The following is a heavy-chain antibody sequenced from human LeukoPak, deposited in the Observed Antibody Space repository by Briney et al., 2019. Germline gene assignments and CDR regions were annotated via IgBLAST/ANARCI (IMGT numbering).Heavy chain of an antibody. J-gene: IGHJ6*02. CDR2: IKPNSGGA. CDR3: AIAVAGGLYYYYGMDV. D-gene: IGHD6-19*01. V-gene: IGHV1-2*02. Sequence: ASVKVSCKASGYTFTGFYMHWVGQAPGQGLEWMGWIKPNSGGANDAKTFQGRVTMTGATAISPTSREMSRLRSDDTAVYYCAIAVAGGLYYYYGMDVWGQGTTVTVSS. CDR1: GYTFTGFY.